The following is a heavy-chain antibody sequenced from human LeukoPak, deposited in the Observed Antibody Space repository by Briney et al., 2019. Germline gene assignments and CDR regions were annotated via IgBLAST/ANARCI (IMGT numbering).Heavy chain of an antibody. CDR1: GYTLTELS. D-gene: IGHD3-22*01. J-gene: IGHJ3*02. CDR3: ATSTRAWGVVVIKSDDAFDI. V-gene: IGHV1-24*01. CDR2: FDPEDGET. Sequence: ASVKVSCKVSGYTLTELSMHWVRQAPGKGLEWMGGFDPEDGETIYAQKFQGRVTMTEDTSTDTAYMELSSLRSEDTAVYYCATSTRAWGVVVIKSDDAFDIWGQGTMVTVSS.